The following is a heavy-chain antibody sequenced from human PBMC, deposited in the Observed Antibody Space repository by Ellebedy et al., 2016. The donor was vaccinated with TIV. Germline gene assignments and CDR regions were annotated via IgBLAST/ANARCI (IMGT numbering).Heavy chain of an antibody. J-gene: IGHJ3*02. CDR2: IYVDGTIK. CDR1: GFTFSDYW. V-gene: IGHV3-74*01. CDR3: ASLSWLVRESAFDI. D-gene: IGHD3-10*01. Sequence: PGGSLRLSCAASGFTFSDYWMHWVRQAPGKGLVWVPSIYVDGTIKRYADSVKGRFTISRDNAKNILDLQMNSLTADDTAVYYCASLSWLVRESAFDIWGQGTMVIVSS.